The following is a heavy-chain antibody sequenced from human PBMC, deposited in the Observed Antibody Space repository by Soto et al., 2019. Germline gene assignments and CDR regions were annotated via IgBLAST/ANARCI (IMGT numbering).Heavy chain of an antibody. Sequence: GGPLRPPFEASGFTFSGVSMNWVRQVPGKGLEWVASISSGSSDTWYADSVKGRFIISRDNAQNSLFLQMNTLRPEDTAMYYCARVAYWGPGTQVTVSS. J-gene: IGHJ4*02. CDR1: GFTFSGVS. CDR3: ARVAY. V-gene: IGHV3-21*01. CDR2: ISSGSSDT.